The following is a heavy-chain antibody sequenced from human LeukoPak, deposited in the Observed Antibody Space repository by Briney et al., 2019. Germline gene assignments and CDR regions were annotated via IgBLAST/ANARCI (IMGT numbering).Heavy chain of an antibody. V-gene: IGHV4-34*01. CDR1: GGSISSYY. Sequence: PSETLSLTCTVSGGSISSYYWSWIRQPPGKGLEWIGEINHSGSTNYNPSLKSRVTISVDTSKNQFSLKLSSVTAADTAVYYCARGHRITIFGVVIIPRHDAFDIWGQGTMVTVSS. D-gene: IGHD3-3*01. J-gene: IGHJ3*02. CDR3: ARGHRITIFGVVIIPRHDAFDI. CDR2: INHSGST.